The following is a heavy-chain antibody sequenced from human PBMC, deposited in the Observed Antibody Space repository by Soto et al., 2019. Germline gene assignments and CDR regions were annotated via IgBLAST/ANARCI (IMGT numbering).Heavy chain of an antibody. V-gene: IGHV3-21*01. J-gene: IGHJ6*02. CDR3: ARDRQQLASIYGMDV. Sequence: GGSLRLSCAASGFTFSSYSMNWARQAPGKGLEWVSSISSSSSYIYYADSVKGRFTISRDNAKNSLYLQMNSLRAEDTAVYYCARDRQQLASIYGMDVWGQGTTVTVSS. D-gene: IGHD6-13*01. CDR1: GFTFSSYS. CDR2: ISSSSSYI.